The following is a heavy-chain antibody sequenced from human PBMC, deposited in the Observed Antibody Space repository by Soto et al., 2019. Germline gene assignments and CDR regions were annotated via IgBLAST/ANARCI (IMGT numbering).Heavy chain of an antibody. V-gene: IGHV4-61*01. J-gene: IGHJ4*02. CDR3: ARESLNYYDSSGYDY. CDR2: IYYSGST. CDR1: GGSVSSGSYY. D-gene: IGHD3-22*01. Sequence: PSETLSLTCTVSGGSVSSGSYYWSWIRQPPGKGLEWIGYIYYSGSTNYNPSLKSRVTISVDTSKNQFSLKLSFVTAADTAVYYCARESLNYYDSSGYDYWGQGTLVTVSS.